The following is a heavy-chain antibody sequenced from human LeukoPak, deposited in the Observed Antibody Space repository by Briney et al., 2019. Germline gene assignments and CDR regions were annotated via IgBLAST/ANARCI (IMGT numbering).Heavy chain of an antibody. D-gene: IGHD2-15*01. CDR2: IYSGGST. CDR1: GFTVSSDY. CDR3: ARDRGYCSGGSCYPGAFDI. J-gene: IGHJ3*02. V-gene: IGHV3-53*01. Sequence: PGGSLRLSCAASGFTVSSDYMSWVRQAPGKGLEWVSVIYSGGSTYYADTVKGRFTISRDNSKNPLYLQMNSLRAEDTAVYYCARDRGYCSGGSCYPGAFDIWGQGTMVTVSS.